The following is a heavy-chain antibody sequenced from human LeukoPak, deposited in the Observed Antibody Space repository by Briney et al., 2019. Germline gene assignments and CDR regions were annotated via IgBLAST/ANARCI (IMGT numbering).Heavy chain of an antibody. D-gene: IGHD3-9*01. CDR2: ISGSGGST. V-gene: IGHV3-23*01. CDR1: GFTFSSYA. J-gene: IGHJ6*03. CDR3: ARGLRYYYYYYMDV. Sequence: GGSLRLSCAASGFTFSSYAMSWVRQAPGKGLEWVSAISGSGGSTYYADSVKGRFTISRDNAKNSLYLQMNSLRAEDTALYYCARGLRYYYYYYMDVWGKGTTVTVSS.